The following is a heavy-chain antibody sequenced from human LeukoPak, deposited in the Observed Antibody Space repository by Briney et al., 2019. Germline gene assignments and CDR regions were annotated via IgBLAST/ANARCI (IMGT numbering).Heavy chain of an antibody. CDR3: ARAGGYSGYDHYFDY. V-gene: IGHV4-34*01. CDR1: GGSFSGYY. Sequence: PSETLSLTCAVYGGSFSGYYWSWIRQPPGKGLEWIGEINHSGSTNYNLSLKSRVTISVDTSKNQFSLKLSSVTAADTAVCYCARAGGYSGYDHYFDYWGQGTLVTVSS. D-gene: IGHD5-12*01. CDR2: INHSGST. J-gene: IGHJ4*02.